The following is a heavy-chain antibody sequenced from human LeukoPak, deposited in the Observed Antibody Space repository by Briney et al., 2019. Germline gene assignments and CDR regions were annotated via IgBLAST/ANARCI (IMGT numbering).Heavy chain of an antibody. J-gene: IGHJ6*03. D-gene: IGHD3-3*01. Sequence: PSETLSLTRAVYGGSFSGYYWSWIRQPPGKGLEWIGEINHSGSTNCNPSLKSRVTISVDTSKNQFSLKLSSVTAADTAVYYCARGSLWYDFWSGKGYYYYYMDVWGKGTTVTVSS. V-gene: IGHV4-34*01. CDR1: GGSFSGYY. CDR2: INHSGST. CDR3: ARGSLWYDFWSGKGYYYYYMDV.